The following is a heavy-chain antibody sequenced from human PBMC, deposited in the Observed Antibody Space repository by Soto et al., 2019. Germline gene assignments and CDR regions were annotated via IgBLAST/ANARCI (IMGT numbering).Heavy chain of an antibody. Sequence: QVQLVQSGAEVEKLGASVKVSCKASGYTFTSYDINWVRQATGQGLEWMGWMNPNSGNTGYAQKCTGRVTMTRNTSICTAYIELCSLRSEDTAVYYCARERAVAGFDYWRQGDLVTVSS. V-gene: IGHV1-8*01. D-gene: IGHD6-19*01. CDR1: GYTFTSYD. CDR2: MNPNSGNT. J-gene: IGHJ4*02. CDR3: ARERAVAGFDY.